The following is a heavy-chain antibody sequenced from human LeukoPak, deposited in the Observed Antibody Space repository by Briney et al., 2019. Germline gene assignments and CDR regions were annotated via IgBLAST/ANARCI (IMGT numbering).Heavy chain of an antibody. Sequence: SGGSLRLSCAASGFTFTSYAMSWVRQAPGKGLEWVSAISGSGGSTYHADSVKGRFTISRDNSKNTLYLQMNSLRDEDTAVYYCAKHRFESGGYHSTDWGQGTLVTVSS. CDR2: ISGSGGST. J-gene: IGHJ4*02. D-gene: IGHD3-22*01. CDR3: AKHRFESGGYHSTD. V-gene: IGHV3-23*01. CDR1: GFTFTSYA.